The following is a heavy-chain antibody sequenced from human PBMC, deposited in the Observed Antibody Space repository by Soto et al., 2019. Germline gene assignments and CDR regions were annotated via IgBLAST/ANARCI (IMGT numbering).Heavy chain of an antibody. CDR3: ARDPGGQFDP. CDR2: IKQDGSEK. Sequence: GGSLRLSCEASGFTFSNYWMSWVRQAPGKGLEWVANIKQDGSEKYYVDAVKGRFTISRDNAKNSLFLQMNSLRAEDTAVYYCARDPGGQFDPWGQGTLVTVSS. J-gene: IGHJ5*02. CDR1: GFTFSNYW. V-gene: IGHV3-7*01. D-gene: IGHD3-10*01.